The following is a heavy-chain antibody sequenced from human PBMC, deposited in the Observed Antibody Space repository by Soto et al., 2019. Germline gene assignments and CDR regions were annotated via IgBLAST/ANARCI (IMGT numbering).Heavy chain of an antibody. V-gene: IGHV4-31*03. CDR3: ARGLTVTTNGRPDAFDI. D-gene: IGHD4-17*01. CDR1: GGSISSGGYY. J-gene: IGHJ3*02. CDR2: IYYSGST. Sequence: QVQLQESGPGLVKPSQTLSLTCTVSGGSISSGGYYWSWIRQHPGKGLEWIGYIYYSGSTYYNPSLKSRVTISVDTSKNQSSLKLSSVTAAATAVYYCARGLTVTTNGRPDAFDIWGQGTMVTVSS.